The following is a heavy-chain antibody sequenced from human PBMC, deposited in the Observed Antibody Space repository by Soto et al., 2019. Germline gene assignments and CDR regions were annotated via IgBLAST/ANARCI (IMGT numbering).Heavy chain of an antibody. V-gene: IGHV1-46*01. J-gene: IGHJ4*02. CDR3: ARDDYSNYFDY. D-gene: IGHD4-4*01. CDR1: GYTFTSYY. Sequence: QVQLVQSGAEVKKPGASVTVSCETSGYTFTSYYIHWVRQAPGQELVWMAFINPSGGSTTSAQKSQGRLTVTRDTYTNTGYMELTSLTSEDTAVYYCARDDYSNYFDYWGQGTLVTVSS. CDR2: INPSGGST.